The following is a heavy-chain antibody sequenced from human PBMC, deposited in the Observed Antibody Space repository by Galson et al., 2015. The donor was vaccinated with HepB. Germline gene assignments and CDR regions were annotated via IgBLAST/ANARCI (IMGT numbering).Heavy chain of an antibody. CDR2: ISSNGGST. Sequence: SLRLSCAAPGFTFSSYAMHWVRQAPGKGLEYVSAISSNGGSTYYANSVKGRFTISRDNSKNTLYLQMGSLRAEDMAVYYCARETGDPTQGYYFDYWGQGTLVTVSS. V-gene: IGHV3-64*01. CDR3: ARETGDPTQGYYFDY. D-gene: IGHD7-27*01. J-gene: IGHJ4*02. CDR1: GFTFSSYA.